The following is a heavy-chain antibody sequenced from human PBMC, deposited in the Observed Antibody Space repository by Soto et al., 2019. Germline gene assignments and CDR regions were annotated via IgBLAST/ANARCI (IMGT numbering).Heavy chain of an antibody. CDR2: ISSSGSTI. V-gene: IGHV3-11*01. J-gene: IGHJ4*02. CDR1: GVTFSGYY. CDR3: AKVRIGVYDFWSGFDY. D-gene: IGHD3-3*01. Sequence: GGSLRLSCAAVGVTFSGYYMSWIRQAPGKGLEWVSYISSSGSTIYYADSVKGRFTISRDNSKNTLYLQMNSLRAEDTAVYYCAKVRIGVYDFWSGFDYWGQGTLVTVSS.